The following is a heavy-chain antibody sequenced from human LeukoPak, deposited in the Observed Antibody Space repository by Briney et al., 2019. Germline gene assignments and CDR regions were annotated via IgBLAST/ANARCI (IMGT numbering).Heavy chain of an antibody. CDR3: ARVGGWANYYGSESSNWFDP. CDR2: IYYSGST. CDR1: GGSISSYY. Sequence: PSETLSLTCTVSGGSISSYYWSWIRQPPGKGLEWVGYIYYSGSTNYNPSLKSRVTISVDTSKNQFSLKLSSVTAADTAMYYCARVGGWANYYGSESSNWFDPWGQGTLVTVSS. D-gene: IGHD3-10*01. J-gene: IGHJ5*02. V-gene: IGHV4-59*01.